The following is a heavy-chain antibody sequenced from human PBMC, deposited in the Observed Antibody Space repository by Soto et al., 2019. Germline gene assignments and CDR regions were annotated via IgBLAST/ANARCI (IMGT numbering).Heavy chain of an antibody. V-gene: IGHV3-21*02. CDR3: ARENAYGDPNSFDY. Sequence: EVQLVESGGGLVKPGGSLRLSCTASGFTFSSYNINWVRQAPGKGLEWVSSISSSSNYIYYADSMKGRFTISRDNAKNSLYLQMNSLRAEDTAVYYCARENAYGDPNSFDYWGQGTLVTVSS. J-gene: IGHJ4*02. CDR2: ISSSSNYI. CDR1: GFTFSSYN. D-gene: IGHD4-17*01.